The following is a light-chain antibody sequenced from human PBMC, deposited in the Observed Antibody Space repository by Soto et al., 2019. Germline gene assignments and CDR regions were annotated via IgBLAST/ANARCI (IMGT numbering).Light chain of an antibody. CDR1: QSVSSN. V-gene: IGKV3-15*01. Sequence: EIVMTQSPATLSVSPGERATLSCRASQSVSSNLAWYKQKPGQAPRLLIHGASTRATGIPARFSGSGSGTEFTLTISSQQSEDFAVYYCQQYNNSLITFGQGTRLEIK. CDR2: GAS. J-gene: IGKJ5*01. CDR3: QQYNNSLIT.